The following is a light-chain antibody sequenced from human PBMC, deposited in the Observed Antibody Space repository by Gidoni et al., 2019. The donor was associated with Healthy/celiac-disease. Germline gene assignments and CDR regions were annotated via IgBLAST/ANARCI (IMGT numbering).Light chain of an antibody. CDR1: QSVLYSSNNKNY. Sequence: DIVMTQSPDPLAVSLGERATINCNSSQSVLYSSNNKNYLAWYQQKPGQPPKLLIYWASTRESGVPDRFSGSGSGTDFTLTISSLQAEDVAVYYCQQYYSTPRTFXXXTKVEIK. J-gene: IGKJ1*01. V-gene: IGKV4-1*01. CDR3: QQYYSTPRT. CDR2: WAS.